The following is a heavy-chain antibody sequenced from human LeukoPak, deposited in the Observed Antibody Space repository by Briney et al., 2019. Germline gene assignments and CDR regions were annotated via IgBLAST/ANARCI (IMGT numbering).Heavy chain of an antibody. CDR2: ISGSGAST. CDR1: GFTFSSYG. CDR3: AKLKVITWVKGYYFDY. V-gene: IGHV3-23*01. Sequence: GGSLRLSCAASGFTFSSYGMNWVRQAPGKGLEWVSGISGSGASTYYADSVKGRFTISRDNSKNTLYLQMNSLRAEDTAVYYCAKLKVITWVKGYYFDYWGQGTLVTVSS. J-gene: IGHJ4*02. D-gene: IGHD3-22*01.